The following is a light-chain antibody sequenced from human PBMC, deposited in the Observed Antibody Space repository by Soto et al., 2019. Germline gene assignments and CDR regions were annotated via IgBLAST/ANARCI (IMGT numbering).Light chain of an antibody. CDR1: SGHRSYA. CDR3: QTWGTGSVV. V-gene: IGLV4-69*01. J-gene: IGLJ2*01. Sequence: QLVLTQSPSASASLGASAKLTCTLSSGHRSYAIAWHQQQPEKGPRYLMKLNSDGRHSKGDGIPDRFSGSSSGAERYLTISSRQSEDEADYYCQTWGTGSVVFGGGTKLTVL. CDR2: LNSDGRH.